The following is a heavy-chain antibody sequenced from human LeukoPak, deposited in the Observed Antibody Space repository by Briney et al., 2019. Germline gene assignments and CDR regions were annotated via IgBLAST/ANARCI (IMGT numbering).Heavy chain of an antibody. J-gene: IGHJ4*02. V-gene: IGHV3-15*01. Sequence: GGSLRLSCIGSGFNFQYAWMTWVRQAPGKGLEWVGSIKSKRDGETTDYAALVKSRFSISRDDSKNTVYLRMNSLRTEDTAVYYCTSLVGSPTYWGQGTLVAVSS. CDR3: TSLVGSPTY. CDR1: GFNFQYAW. D-gene: IGHD4-23*01. CDR2: IKSKRDGETT.